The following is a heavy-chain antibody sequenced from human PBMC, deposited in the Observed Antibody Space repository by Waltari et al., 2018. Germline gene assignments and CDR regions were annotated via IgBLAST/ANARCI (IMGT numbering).Heavy chain of an antibody. Sequence: QVQLVQSGAEVKKPGSSVKVSCKASGGTFSSYAISWVRQAPGQGLAWMGGIITICGTANYEQKFQGRGTMTADESTRTAYMELSSLRSEETAVYYCARDGEGYGSGRSNWFDPWGQGTLVTVSS. D-gene: IGHD3-10*01. J-gene: IGHJ5*02. CDR2: IITICGTA. CDR1: GGTFSSYA. V-gene: IGHV1-69*12. CDR3: ARDGEGYGSGRSNWFDP.